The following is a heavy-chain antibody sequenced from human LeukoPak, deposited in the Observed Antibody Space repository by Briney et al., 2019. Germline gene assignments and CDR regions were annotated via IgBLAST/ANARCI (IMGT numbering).Heavy chain of an antibody. V-gene: IGHV3-66*02. CDR1: GGSISSSNW. Sequence: GTLSLTCAVSGGSISSSNWWSWIRQPPGKGLEWVSIIYSGGSTFYADSVKGRFTISRDNSKNTLYLQMNSLRADDTAVYYCAGLDAAMPDAFDIWGQGTTVTVSS. J-gene: IGHJ3*02. D-gene: IGHD5-18*01. CDR2: IYSGGST. CDR3: AGLDAAMPDAFDI.